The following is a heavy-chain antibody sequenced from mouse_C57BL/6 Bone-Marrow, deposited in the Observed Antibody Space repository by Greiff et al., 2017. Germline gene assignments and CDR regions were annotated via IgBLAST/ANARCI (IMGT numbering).Heavy chain of an antibody. CDR2: IDPSDSYT. CDR1: GYTFTSYW. V-gene: IGHV1-50*01. Sequence: VQLQQSGAELVKPGASVKLSCKASGYTFTSYWMQWVKQRSGQGLEWIGEIDPSDSYTNYNQKFKGKATLTVDTSSSTAYMQLSSLTSEDSAVYYCARSTGYVDYFDYWGQGTTLTVSS. J-gene: IGHJ2*01. D-gene: IGHD3-2*02. CDR3: ARSTGYVDYFDY.